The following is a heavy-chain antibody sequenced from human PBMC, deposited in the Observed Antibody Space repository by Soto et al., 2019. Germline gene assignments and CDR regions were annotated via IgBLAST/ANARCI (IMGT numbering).Heavy chain of an antibody. J-gene: IGHJ4*02. Sequence: QVQLVESGGGVVQPGRSLRLSCAASGFTFSSYGMHWVRQAPGKGLEWVAVIWYDGSNKYYADSVKGRFTISRDNSKNKLYLQMNSLRAEDTAVYYCARNRRTKDTTLIRLKYWGQGTLVHVSS. CDR2: IWYDGSNK. CDR3: ARNRRTKDTTLIRLKY. D-gene: IGHD1-26*01. V-gene: IGHV3-33*01. CDR1: GFTFSSYG.